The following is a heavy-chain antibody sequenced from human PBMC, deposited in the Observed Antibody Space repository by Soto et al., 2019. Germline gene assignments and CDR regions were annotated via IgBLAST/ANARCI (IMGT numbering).Heavy chain of an antibody. CDR2: ISAYNGNT. CDR3: ARDYYDSSGYSNWFDP. D-gene: IGHD3-22*01. CDR1: GYTFTSYG. Sequence: GYTFTSYGISWVRQAPGQGLEWMGWISAYNGNTNYAQKLQGRVTMTTDTSTSTAYMELRSLRSDDTAVYYCARDYYDSSGYSNWFDPWGQGTLVTVS. V-gene: IGHV1-18*01. J-gene: IGHJ5*02.